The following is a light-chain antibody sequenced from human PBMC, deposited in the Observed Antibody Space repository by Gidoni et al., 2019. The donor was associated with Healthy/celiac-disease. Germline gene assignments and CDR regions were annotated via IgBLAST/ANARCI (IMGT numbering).Light chain of an antibody. J-gene: IGKJ4*01. CDR1: QRISSA. V-gene: IGKV1-13*02. Sequence: AIQLPQSPSSLSASVGDRVTITCRASQRISSALAWYQQKPGKAPKLLIYDASSLESGVPSRFSGSGSGTDFTLTISSLQHEEFATYYCQQFNSYLSLTFGGGTKVEIK. CDR2: DAS. CDR3: QQFNSYLSLT.